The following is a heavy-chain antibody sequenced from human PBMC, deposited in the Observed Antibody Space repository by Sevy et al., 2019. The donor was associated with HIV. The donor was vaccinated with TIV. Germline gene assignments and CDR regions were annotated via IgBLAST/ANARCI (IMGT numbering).Heavy chain of an antibody. V-gene: IGHV3-21*06. Sequence: GGSLRLSCAASGFNFSASTMNWVRQAPGKGLEWVSSISRTNIYIYYADSLKGRFTISRDNAKNSVYLQMNNLRAEDTAVYYCVGESYQCDSSSCPGGWFDPWGQGTLVTVSS. CDR1: GFNFSAST. CDR2: ISRTNIYI. D-gene: IGHD3-22*01. CDR3: VGESYQCDSSSCPGGWFDP. J-gene: IGHJ5*02.